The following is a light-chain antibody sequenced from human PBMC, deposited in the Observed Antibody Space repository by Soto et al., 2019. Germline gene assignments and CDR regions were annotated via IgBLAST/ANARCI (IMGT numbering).Light chain of an antibody. CDR1: QSVSSSY. V-gene: IGKV3-20*01. J-gene: IGKJ2*01. CDR3: QQYGSSPMYT. CDR2: GAS. Sequence: EIVLTQSPGTLSLSPGERATLSCRASQSVSSSYLAWYEQKPGQAPRLLIYGASSRATGIPDRFSGSGCGTDFTLTISRLEPEDFAVYYWQQYGSSPMYTFGQGTKLEIK.